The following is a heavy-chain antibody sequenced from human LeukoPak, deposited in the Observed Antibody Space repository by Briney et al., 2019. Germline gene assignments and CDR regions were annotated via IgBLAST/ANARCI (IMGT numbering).Heavy chain of an antibody. CDR1: GYSFISYW. CDR2: IYPGDSDT. CDR3: ARQPYYYDSSGYYFDY. Sequence: GESLKISCKGSGYSFISYWIGWVRQMPGKGLEWMGIIYPGDSDTRYSPSFQGQVTISADKSISTAYLQWSSLKASDTAMYYCARQPYYYDSSGYYFDYWGQGTLVTVSS. D-gene: IGHD3-22*01. V-gene: IGHV5-51*01. J-gene: IGHJ4*02.